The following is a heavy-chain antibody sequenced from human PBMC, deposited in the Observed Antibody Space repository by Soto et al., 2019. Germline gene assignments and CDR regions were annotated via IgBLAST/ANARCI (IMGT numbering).Heavy chain of an antibody. CDR3: ARMKYQLPPFDP. CDR1: GGSISSYY. J-gene: IGHJ5*02. V-gene: IGHV4-59*08. D-gene: IGHD2-2*01. Sequence: ETLSLTCTVSGGSISSYYWIWIRQPPGKGLEWIGYIYYSGSTNYNPSLKSRVTISVDTSKNQFSLKLSSVTAADTAVYYCARMKYQLPPFDPWGQGTLVTVSS. CDR2: IYYSGST.